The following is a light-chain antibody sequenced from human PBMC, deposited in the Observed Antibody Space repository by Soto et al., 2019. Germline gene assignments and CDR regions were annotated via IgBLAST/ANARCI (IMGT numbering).Light chain of an antibody. CDR1: QSVSSN. V-gene: IGKV3-15*01. Sequence: DIVMTQSPATLSVSPGERATLSCRASQSVSSNLAWYQQKPGQAPRLLIYGASTRATGVPARFSGSGSGTEFTLTISILQSEDFVVYYCQQYDNWPFTVGPGTKVDIK. CDR2: GAS. CDR3: QQYDNWPFT. J-gene: IGKJ3*01.